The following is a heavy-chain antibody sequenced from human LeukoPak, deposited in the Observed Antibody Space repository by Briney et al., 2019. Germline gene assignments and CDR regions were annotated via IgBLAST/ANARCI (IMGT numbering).Heavy chain of an antibody. CDR3: ASYSSSLEYFHP. D-gene: IGHD6-13*01. Sequence: SETLSLTCTVSGGSIRVYYWIWIRQPPGKGLEWIAYINYSGSTNYNPSLQSRVATSVHTSKNQFSLKLSSVTAADTAVYYCASYSSSLEYFHPWGQGTLVTVSS. V-gene: IGHV4-59*01. CDR2: INYSGST. CDR1: GGSIRVYY. J-gene: IGHJ1*01.